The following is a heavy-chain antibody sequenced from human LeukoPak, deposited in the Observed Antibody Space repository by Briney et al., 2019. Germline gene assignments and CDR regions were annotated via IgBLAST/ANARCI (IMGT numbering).Heavy chain of an antibody. CDR3: AKSAYSGDYYYYMDV. J-gene: IGHJ6*03. D-gene: IGHD2-21*01. CDR1: GFTFDDYA. Sequence: QPGRSLRLSCAASGFTFDDYAMHWVRHAPGKGLEWVSSFSWNSGSIGYADSVKGRFTISRDNAKNSLYLQMNSLRAEDTALYYCAKSAYSGDYYYYMDVWGKGTTVTVSS. V-gene: IGHV3-9*01. CDR2: FSWNSGSI.